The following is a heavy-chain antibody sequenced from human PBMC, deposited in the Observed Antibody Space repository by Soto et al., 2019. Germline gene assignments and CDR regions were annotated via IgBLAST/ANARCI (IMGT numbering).Heavy chain of an antibody. Sequence: ASVKVSCKASGYTFSSYGITWVRRAPGQGLDWMGWISAYNGNTNYAQKLQGRVTMSTDTSTNTAYMDLTSLRSDDTAVYYCARDAGRAGSGSYYPNWFDPWGQGTQVTVSS. CDR3: ARDAGRAGSGSYYPNWFDP. CDR1: GYTFSSYG. V-gene: IGHV1-18*01. J-gene: IGHJ5*02. D-gene: IGHD3-22*01. CDR2: ISAYNGNT.